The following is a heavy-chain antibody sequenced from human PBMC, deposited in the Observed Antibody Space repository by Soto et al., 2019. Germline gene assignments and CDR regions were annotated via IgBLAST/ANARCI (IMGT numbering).Heavy chain of an antibody. CDR1: GGSITPYY. Sequence: QVQLQESGPGLVKTSDTLSLTCTVSGGSITPYYWSWIRQPPGEGLEWIGYVSYSGKTGYNPSLKSRVSMSIDTSKNEFSLKLTSLTAAGAATYYCARQQYTVVTAFDVWGQGTTVAVSS. CDR2: VSYSGKT. J-gene: IGHJ3*01. D-gene: IGHD2-15*01. CDR3: ARQQYTVVTAFDV. V-gene: IGHV4-59*07.